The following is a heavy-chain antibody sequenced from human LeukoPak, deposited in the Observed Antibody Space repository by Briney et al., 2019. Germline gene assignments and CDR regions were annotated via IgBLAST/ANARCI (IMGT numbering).Heavy chain of an antibody. CDR1: GYTFTSYY. CDR2: INPSGGRT. CDR3: ARETAMVTNYYSYYAMDV. Sequence: GASVTVSCKASGYTFTSYYMHWVRQAPGQGLEWMGIINPSGGRTSYAEKFQGRISMTRDTSTSTVYMALSSLRSEDSAVYYCARETAMVTNYYSYYAMDVWGQGTTVTVSS. V-gene: IGHV1-46*01. J-gene: IGHJ6*02. D-gene: IGHD5-18*01.